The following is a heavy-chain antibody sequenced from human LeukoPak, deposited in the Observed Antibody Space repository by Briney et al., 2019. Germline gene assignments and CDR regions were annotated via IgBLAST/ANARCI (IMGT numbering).Heavy chain of an antibody. V-gene: IGHV3-21*01. Sequence: GGSLRLSCAASGFTFSSYSMNWVRQAPGKRLEWVSSISSSSSYIYYADSVKGRFTISRDNAKNSLYLQMNSLRAEDTAVYYCARDPSGGQGDYWGQGTLVTVSS. CDR1: GFTFSSYS. CDR3: ARDPSGGQGDY. D-gene: IGHD3-10*01. CDR2: ISSSSSYI. J-gene: IGHJ4*02.